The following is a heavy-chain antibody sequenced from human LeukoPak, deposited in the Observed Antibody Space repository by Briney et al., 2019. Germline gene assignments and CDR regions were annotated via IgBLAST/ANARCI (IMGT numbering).Heavy chain of an antibody. V-gene: IGHV3-30*18. J-gene: IGHJ4*02. Sequence: GGSLRLSCAASGFTFSSYSMNWVRQAPGKGPEWLAVISYTGNTQYYADSVMGRFTISRDNSKNTLFLQMNSLRVEDTAVYYCAKEFNAYPSGWYYDFWGQGTLVTVSS. CDR2: ISYTGNTQ. D-gene: IGHD6-19*01. CDR1: GFTFSSYS. CDR3: AKEFNAYPSGWYYDF.